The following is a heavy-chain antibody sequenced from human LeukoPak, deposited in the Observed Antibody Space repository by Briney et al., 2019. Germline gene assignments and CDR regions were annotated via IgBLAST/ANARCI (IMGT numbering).Heavy chain of an antibody. J-gene: IGHJ3*02. Sequence: SVKVSCKASGGTFSSYAISWVRQAPGQGLEWMGGIIPIFGTANYAQKFQGRVTITADESTSTAYMELSSLRPEDTAVYYCAREGVGVRDSVAFDIWGQGTMVTVSS. CDR1: GGTFSSYA. CDR3: AREGVGVRDSVAFDI. CDR2: IIPIFGTA. D-gene: IGHD3-10*01. V-gene: IGHV1-69*01.